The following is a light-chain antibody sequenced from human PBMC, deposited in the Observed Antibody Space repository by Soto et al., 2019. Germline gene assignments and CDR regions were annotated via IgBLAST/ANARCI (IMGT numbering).Light chain of an antibody. CDR2: GAS. CDR1: QSVSIL. CDR3: QQYGSPWT. V-gene: IGKV3-20*01. Sequence: QSPTIPSVSRGEKATVPFRASQSVSILLAWYQQKPGQAPRLLIYGASSRATGIPDRFSGSGSGTDFTLTISRQEQEDFAVYYCQQYGSPWTFGQGTKVDIK. J-gene: IGKJ1*01.